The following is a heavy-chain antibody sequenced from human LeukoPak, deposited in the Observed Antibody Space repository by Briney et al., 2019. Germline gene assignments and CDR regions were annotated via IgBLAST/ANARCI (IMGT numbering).Heavy chain of an antibody. Sequence: GGSLRLSCAVSRDSVNDNYMSWVRQAPGKGLQWVSVMYPHGCTYCADSVKGRFTIYIDLPRNTLLLHMHAVSAHHPAGHNCARTNPVYGDYDYWGQGTLVSVSS. CDR1: RDSVNDNY. J-gene: IGHJ4*02. V-gene: IGHV3-53*01. CDR3: ARTNPVYGDYDY. D-gene: IGHD4-17*01. CDR2: MYPHGCT.